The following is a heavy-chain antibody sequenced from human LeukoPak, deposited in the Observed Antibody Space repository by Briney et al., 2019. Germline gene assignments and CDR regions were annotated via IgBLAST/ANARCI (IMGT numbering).Heavy chain of an antibody. CDR2: MRTDGNT. CDR1: GFSFSSYY. Sequence: GGSLRLSCAASGFSFSSYYMYWVRQAPEKGLVWVSRMRTDGNTAYADSVKGRFTISRDKAKNTLYLQMHSLRAEDTAVYYCVAYNWNYPDYWGQGTLVTVSS. V-gene: IGHV3-74*01. D-gene: IGHD1-20*01. J-gene: IGHJ4*02. CDR3: VAYNWNYPDY.